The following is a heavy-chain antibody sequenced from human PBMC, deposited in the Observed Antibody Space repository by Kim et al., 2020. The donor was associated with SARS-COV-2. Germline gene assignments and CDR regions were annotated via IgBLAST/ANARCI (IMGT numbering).Heavy chain of an antibody. CDR1: GYTFNSYC. Sequence: ASVKVSCKASGYTFNSYCIHWVRQAPGQGLEWMAVIKLRDDDTRYAQVFQGRVAVTRDTSATTVYMELSSLRSEDTAVYYCARELTDMYHPGDYWGQGTLVTVSS. V-gene: IGHV1-46*02. J-gene: IGHJ4*02. D-gene: IGHD7-27*01. CDR3: ARELTDMYHPGDY. CDR2: IKLRDDDT.